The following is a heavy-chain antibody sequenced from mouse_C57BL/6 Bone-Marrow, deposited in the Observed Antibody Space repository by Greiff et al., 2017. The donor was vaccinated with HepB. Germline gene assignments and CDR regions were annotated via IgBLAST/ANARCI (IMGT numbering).Heavy chain of an antibody. D-gene: IGHD1-1*01. CDR1: GYTFTSYW. Sequence: VQLQQPGAELVKPGASVKMSCKASGYTFTSYWITWVKQRPGQGLEWIGDIYPGSGSTNYNEKFKSKATLTVDTASSTAYMQLSSLTSEDSAVYYCSSITTVVATDYWGQGTTLTVSS. CDR2: IYPGSGST. CDR3: SSITTVVATDY. J-gene: IGHJ2*01. V-gene: IGHV1-55*01.